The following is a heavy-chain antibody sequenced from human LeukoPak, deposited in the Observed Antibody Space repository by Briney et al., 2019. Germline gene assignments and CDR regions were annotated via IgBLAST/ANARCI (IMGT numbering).Heavy chain of an antibody. Sequence: GASVKVSCKASGYTFTSYAMHWVRQAPGQRLEWMGWINAGNGNTKYSQKFQGRVTITRDTSASTAYMELSSLRSEDTAVYYCARARLHYYGSGSYLDYWGQGTLVTVSS. D-gene: IGHD3-10*01. J-gene: IGHJ4*02. CDR2: INAGNGNT. CDR3: ARARLHYYGSGSYLDY. CDR1: GYTFTSYA. V-gene: IGHV1-3*01.